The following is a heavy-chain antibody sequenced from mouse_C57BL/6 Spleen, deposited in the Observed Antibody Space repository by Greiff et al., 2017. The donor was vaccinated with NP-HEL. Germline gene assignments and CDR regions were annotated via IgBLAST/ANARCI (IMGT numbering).Heavy chain of an antibody. D-gene: IGHD2-4*01. Sequence: VQLQQSGAELARPGASVKLSCKASGYTFTSSGISWVKQRTGQGLEWIGEIYPRSGNTYYNEKFKGKATLTADKSSSTAYMELRSLTSEDSAVYFCASLGYDYPYAMDYWGQGTSVTVSS. CDR3: ASLGYDYPYAMDY. J-gene: IGHJ4*01. CDR2: IYPRSGNT. CDR1: GYTFTSSG. V-gene: IGHV1-81*01.